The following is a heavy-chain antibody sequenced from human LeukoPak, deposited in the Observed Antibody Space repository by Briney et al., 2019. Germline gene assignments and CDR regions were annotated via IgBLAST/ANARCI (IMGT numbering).Heavy chain of an antibody. J-gene: IGHJ6*03. D-gene: IGHD2-15*01. V-gene: IGHV5-51*01. CDR2: IYPGDSDT. CDR3: ARRYCSGGSCFNYMDV. Sequence: GESLKISCKCSGYSFTSYWIGWVRLMPGKGLEWMGIIYPGDSDTRYSPSFQGQVTISADKSISTAYLQWSSLKASDTAMYYCARRYCSGGSCFNYMDVWGKGTTVTVSS. CDR1: GYSFTSYW.